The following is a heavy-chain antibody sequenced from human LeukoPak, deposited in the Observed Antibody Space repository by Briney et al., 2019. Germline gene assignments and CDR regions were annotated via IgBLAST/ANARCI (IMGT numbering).Heavy chain of an antibody. J-gene: IGHJ4*02. V-gene: IGHV1-69-2*01. CDR1: GYTFTDYY. Sequence: GASVKVSCKASGYTFTDYYMHWVQQAPGKGLEWMGRVDPEDGETIYAEKFQGRVTITADTSTDTAYMELSSLRSEDTAVYYCATPRPGIASDGYFDYWGQGTLVTVSS. CDR3: ATPRPGIASDGYFDY. CDR2: VDPEDGET. D-gene: IGHD6-13*01.